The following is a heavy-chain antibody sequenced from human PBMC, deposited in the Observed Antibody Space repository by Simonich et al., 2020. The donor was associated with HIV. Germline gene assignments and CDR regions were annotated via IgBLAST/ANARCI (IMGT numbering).Heavy chain of an antibody. Sequence: QVQLVQSGAEVKKPGASVTVSCKASGYTFNTYSMNWVRQAPGQGLEWLGGISAYNSNTKYSAKYQGRVTMTTDKSTSTAYLELRRLRSDDTAVYYCAKEGFHDTLDYWGQGTLVTVSS. J-gene: IGHJ4*02. CDR1: GYTFNTYS. CDR3: AKEGFHDTLDY. D-gene: IGHD3-9*01. V-gene: IGHV1-18*01. CDR2: ISAYNSNT.